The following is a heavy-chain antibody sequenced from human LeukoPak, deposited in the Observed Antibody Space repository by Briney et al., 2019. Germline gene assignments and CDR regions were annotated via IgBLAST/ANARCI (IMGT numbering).Heavy chain of an antibody. CDR3: ARVAASYYYDSSGYQDY. J-gene: IGHJ4*02. Sequence: ALVKVSCKASGYTFTGYYMHWVRQAPGQGLEWMGWINPNSGGTNYAQKFQGRVTMTRDTSISTAYMELSRLRSDDTAVYYCARVAASYYYDSSGYQDYWGQGTLVTVSS. V-gene: IGHV1-2*02. CDR1: GYTFTGYY. CDR2: INPNSGGT. D-gene: IGHD3-22*01.